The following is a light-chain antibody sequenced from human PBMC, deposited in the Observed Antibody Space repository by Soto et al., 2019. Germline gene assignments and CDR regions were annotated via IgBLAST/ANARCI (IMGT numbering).Light chain of an antibody. CDR2: EVN. Sequence: QSVLTQPASVSGSPGQSITISCIGNSSDIGTYNRVAWYQQPPGTAPKLIIYEVNNRPSGVPDRLSGSKSGNTASLIISGLQAEDEADYYCNSFTTSNTYVVGTGTKVTVL. J-gene: IGLJ1*01. V-gene: IGLV2-18*02. CDR1: SSDIGTYNR. CDR3: NSFTTSNTYV.